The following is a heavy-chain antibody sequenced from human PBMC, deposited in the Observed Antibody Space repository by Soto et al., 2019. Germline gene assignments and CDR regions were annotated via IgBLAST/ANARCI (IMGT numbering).Heavy chain of an antibody. D-gene: IGHD3-16*01. CDR1: GGSTSSDNY. J-gene: IGHJ4*02. CDR2: IYYSGNT. Sequence: LSLTFTVSGGSTSSDNYWSWIRQPPGKGLEWIGHIYYSGNTDYNPSLKSRLAISIDTSKNQFSLKLSSVTAADTAVYFCAREGGESSDGLYYFDSWGQGSLVTVSS. V-gene: IGHV4-30-4*01. CDR3: AREGGESSDGLYYFDS.